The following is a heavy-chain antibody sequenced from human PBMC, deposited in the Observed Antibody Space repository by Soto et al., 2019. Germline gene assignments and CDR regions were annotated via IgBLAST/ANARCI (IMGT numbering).Heavy chain of an antibody. J-gene: IGHJ4*02. CDR2: ISYDGSNK. V-gene: IGHV3-30*18. D-gene: IGHD3-9*01. CDR1: GFTFSSYG. CDR3: AKFTAASVFDISSAPDY. Sequence: SLRLSCAASGFTFSSYGMHWVRQAPGKGLEWVAVISYDGSNKYYADSVKGRFTISRDNSKNTLYLQMNSLRAEDTAVYYCAKFTAASVFDISSAPDYWGQGTLVTVSS.